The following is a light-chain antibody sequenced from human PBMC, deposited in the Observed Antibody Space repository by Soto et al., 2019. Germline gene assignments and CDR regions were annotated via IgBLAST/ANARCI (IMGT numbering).Light chain of an antibody. CDR3: HPRYSTPLP. J-gene: IGKJ4*01. V-gene: IGKV1-39*01. CDR1: QRISSY. Sequence: DIQMTQSPSSLSASVGDRVTITCRASQRISSYLNWYQQKPGKAPKLLIYAASSLQSGDPARFSGSGSGTDFTLTISSLQPEDFATYYCHPRYSTPLPFDGGTNVEIK. CDR2: AAS.